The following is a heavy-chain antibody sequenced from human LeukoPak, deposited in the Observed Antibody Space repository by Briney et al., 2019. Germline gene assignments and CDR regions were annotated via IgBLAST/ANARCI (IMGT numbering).Heavy chain of an antibody. D-gene: IGHD3-22*01. CDR1: VGSISTYY. Sequence: SETLSLTCTVSVGSISTYYWNWIRQPPGKGLEWIGFIYYSGSTSYNPSLKSRVTISVDTSTNQFSLKLSSVTAADTAVYYCARVPYYHDSSGYYYAYFDYWGQGTLVTVSS. J-gene: IGHJ4*02. CDR3: ARVPYYHDSSGYYYAYFDY. CDR2: IYYSGST. V-gene: IGHV4-59*01.